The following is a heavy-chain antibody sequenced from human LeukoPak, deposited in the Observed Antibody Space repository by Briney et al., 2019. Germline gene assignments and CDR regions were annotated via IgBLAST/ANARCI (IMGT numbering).Heavy chain of an antibody. CDR2: IYYSGST. Sequence: SQILSLTCTVSGGSISSGDYYWSWIRQPPGKGLEWIGYIYYSGSTNYNPSLKSRVTISVDTSKNQFSLKLSSVTAADTAVYYCARLWGGYYYGSGSPRIDYWGQGTLVTVSS. CDR1: GGSISSGDYY. CDR3: ARLWGGYYYGSGSPRIDY. D-gene: IGHD3-10*01. V-gene: IGHV4-30-4*01. J-gene: IGHJ4*02.